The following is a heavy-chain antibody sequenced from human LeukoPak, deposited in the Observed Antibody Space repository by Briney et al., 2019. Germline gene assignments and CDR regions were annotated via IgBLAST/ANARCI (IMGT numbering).Heavy chain of an antibody. Sequence: SETLSLTCSVSGGSISSSSYYWGWIRQTPGKGLEWIGMIYYSGSTYYNPSLKSRVTISKDTSKNQFSLKVTSLTAADTAVYFCARLPNYHYYMGVWGKGTTVTVSS. CDR3: ARLPNYHYYMGV. J-gene: IGHJ6*03. V-gene: IGHV4-39*01. CDR2: IYYSGST. CDR1: GGSISSSSYY.